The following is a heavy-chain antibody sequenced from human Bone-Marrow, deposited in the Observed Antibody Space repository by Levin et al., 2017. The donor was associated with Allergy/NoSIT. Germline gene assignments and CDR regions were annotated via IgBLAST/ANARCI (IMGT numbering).Heavy chain of an antibody. Sequence: SETLSLTCTVSGGSISSYYWSWIRQPPGKGLEWIGYIYYSGSTNYNPSLKSRVTISVDTSKNQFSLKLSSVTAADTAVYYCAREGGPNWNYGYYYDDGMDVWGQGTTVTVSS. CDR2: IYYSGST. V-gene: IGHV4-59*01. CDR3: AREGGPNWNYGYYYDDGMDV. CDR1: GGSISSYY. D-gene: IGHD1-7*01. J-gene: IGHJ6*02.